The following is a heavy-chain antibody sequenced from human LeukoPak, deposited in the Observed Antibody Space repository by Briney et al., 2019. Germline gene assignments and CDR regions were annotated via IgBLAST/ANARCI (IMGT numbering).Heavy chain of an antibody. CDR2: IIPIFGTA. D-gene: IGHD3-10*01. V-gene: IGHV1-69*01. CDR1: GGTFSSYA. J-gene: IGHJ4*02. Sequence: SVKVSCKASGGTFSSYAISWVRQAPGQGLEWMGGIIPIFGTANYAQKFQGRVTITADESTSAAYMELSSLRSEDTAVYYCARAGGSGSYGDYWGQGTLVTVSS. CDR3: ARAGGSGSYGDY.